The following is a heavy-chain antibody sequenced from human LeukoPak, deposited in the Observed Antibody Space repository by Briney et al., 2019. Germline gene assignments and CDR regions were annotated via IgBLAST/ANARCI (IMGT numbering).Heavy chain of an antibody. CDR2: VSGSEDTT. Sequence: GGSLRLSCAASGFTFSSYAMSWVRQAPGKGLEWVSVVSGSEDTTYYADSVKGRFTISRDNSKNTLYVQMNSLKAEDTAVYYCAKQLGYCSDGSCYFPYWGQGTLVTVSS. CDR3: AKQLGYCSDGSCYFPY. CDR1: GFTFSSYA. D-gene: IGHD2-15*01. J-gene: IGHJ4*02. V-gene: IGHV3-23*01.